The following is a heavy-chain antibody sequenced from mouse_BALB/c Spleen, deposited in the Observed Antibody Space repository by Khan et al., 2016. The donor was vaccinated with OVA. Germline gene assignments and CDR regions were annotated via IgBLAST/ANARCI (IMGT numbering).Heavy chain of an antibody. Sequence: QIQLVQSGPELKKPGETVKISCKASGYTFTNYGMNWVMQAPGKGLKWLGWINTYTGEPTYADDFQGRYAFSLETSASTAYLQINNLKNEDMATYVCARSSSYWYSDVWGAGTTVTVSS. CDR3: ARSSSYWYSDV. D-gene: IGHD1-3*01. V-gene: IGHV9-1*02. CDR1: GYTFTNYG. J-gene: IGHJ1*01. CDR2: INTYTGEP.